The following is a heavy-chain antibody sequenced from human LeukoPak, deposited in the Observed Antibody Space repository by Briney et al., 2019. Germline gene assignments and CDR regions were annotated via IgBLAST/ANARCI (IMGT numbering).Heavy chain of an antibody. CDR3: SRESGAFRPFGY. CDR1: GGSIRSTNW. CDR2: ISLSGQT. Sequence: PSETLSLTCGVSGGSIRSTNWWSWVRQPPGQGLEWIGEISLSGQTNFNPSLNGRVTMSLDESRNQLSLKLTSVTAADTAIYYCSRESGAFRPFGYWGQGTLVIVPP. V-gene: IGHV4/OR15-8*02. D-gene: IGHD1-26*01. J-gene: IGHJ4*02.